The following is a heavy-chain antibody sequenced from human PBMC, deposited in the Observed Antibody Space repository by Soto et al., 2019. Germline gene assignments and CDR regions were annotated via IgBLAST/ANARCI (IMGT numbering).Heavy chain of an antibody. CDR2: VSAYNGNT. Sequence: ASVKVSCKASGYTFTSYGISWVRQAPGQGLEWMGWVSAYNGNTNYAQKLQGRVTMTTDTSTSTAYMELRSLRSDDTAVYYCARDSGIAVAGTFDYWGQGTLVTVS. D-gene: IGHD6-19*01. V-gene: IGHV1-18*01. CDR1: GYTFTSYG. J-gene: IGHJ4*02. CDR3: ARDSGIAVAGTFDY.